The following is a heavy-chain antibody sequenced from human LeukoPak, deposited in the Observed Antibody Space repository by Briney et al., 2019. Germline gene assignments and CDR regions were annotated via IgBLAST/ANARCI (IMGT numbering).Heavy chain of an antibody. Sequence: PGGSLRLSCAASGFTFDDYAMHWVRQAPGKGLEWVSGISWNSGSIGYADSVKGRITISRDNAKNSLYLQMNSLRAEDMALYYCANLRDYWGQGTLVTVSS. J-gene: IGHJ4*02. CDR2: ISWNSGSI. CDR3: ANLRDY. V-gene: IGHV3-9*03. CDR1: GFTFDDYA.